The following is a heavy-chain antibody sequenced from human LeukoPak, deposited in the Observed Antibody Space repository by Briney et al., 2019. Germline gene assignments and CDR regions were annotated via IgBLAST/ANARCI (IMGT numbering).Heavy chain of an antibody. Sequence: GGSLRLSCAASGFTFSSYSMNWVRQAPGKGLEWVSSISSSSSYIYYADSVKGRFTISRDNAKNSLYLQMNSLRAEDTAVYYCARNLWFGEFVDYWGQGTLVTVSS. V-gene: IGHV3-21*01. D-gene: IGHD3-10*01. CDR2: ISSSSSYI. CDR1: GFTFSSYS. CDR3: ARNLWFGEFVDY. J-gene: IGHJ4*02.